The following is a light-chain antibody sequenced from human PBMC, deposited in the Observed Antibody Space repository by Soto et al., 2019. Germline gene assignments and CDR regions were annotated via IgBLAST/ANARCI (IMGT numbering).Light chain of an antibody. CDR1: SSNIGSNY. V-gene: IGLV1-47*01. CDR3: AAWDDSLSGLHVV. J-gene: IGLJ2*01. Sequence: QSVLTQPPSASGTPGQRVTISCSGSSSNIGSNYVYWYQQLPGTAPKLLIYRNNQRPSGVPDRFSGSKSGTSASLAISGLRSEDEADYYCAAWDDSLSGLHVVFGGGTKLTV. CDR2: RNN.